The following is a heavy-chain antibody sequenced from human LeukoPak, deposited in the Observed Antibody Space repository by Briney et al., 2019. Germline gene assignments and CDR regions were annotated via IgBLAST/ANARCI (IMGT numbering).Heavy chain of an antibody. CDR2: IYDSGTM. Sequence: MPSETLSLTCAVYGGSFSGYFWGWIRQPPGKGLEWIGEIYDSGTMNYNPSLKSRVTMSVDTSKNQFSLRLNSVTAADTAVYYCARKYYYASGIYYDFWGQGTLVTVSS. J-gene: IGHJ4*02. D-gene: IGHD3-10*01. CDR1: GGSFSGYF. CDR3: ARKYYYASGIYYDF. V-gene: IGHV4-34*01.